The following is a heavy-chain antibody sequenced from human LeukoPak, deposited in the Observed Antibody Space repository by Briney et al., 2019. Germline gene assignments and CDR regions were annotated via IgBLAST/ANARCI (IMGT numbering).Heavy chain of an antibody. CDR3: ARDHDPYSNYPYYYYGMDV. Sequence: PGGSLRLSCAASGFTVSSNYMSWVRQAPGKGLEWVSVIYSGGSTYYADSVKGRFTISRDNSKNTLYLQMNSLRAEDTAVYYCARDHDPYSNYPYYYYGMDVWGQGTTVTVSS. V-gene: IGHV3-66*01. D-gene: IGHD4-11*01. CDR2: IYSGGST. CDR1: GFTVSSNY. J-gene: IGHJ6*02.